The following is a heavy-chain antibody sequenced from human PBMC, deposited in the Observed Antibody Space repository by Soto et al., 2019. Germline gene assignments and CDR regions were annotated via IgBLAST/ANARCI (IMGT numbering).Heavy chain of an antibody. CDR1: GFSLSTSGVG. Sequence: QITLKESGPTLVKPTQTLTLTCTFSGFSLSTSGVGVGWIRQPPGKALEWLALIYWDDDKRYSPSLKSRLTTXXDXSXTQVDITMTNMDPVDTATYYCAHSLWYGSGSGYVDYWGQGTLVTVCS. J-gene: IGHJ4*02. V-gene: IGHV2-5*02. D-gene: IGHD3-10*01. CDR3: AHSLWYGSGSGYVDY. CDR2: IYWDDDK.